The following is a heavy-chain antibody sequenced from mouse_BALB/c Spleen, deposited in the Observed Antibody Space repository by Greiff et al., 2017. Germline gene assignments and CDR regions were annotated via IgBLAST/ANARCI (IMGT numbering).Heavy chain of an antibody. Sequence: EVQVVESGGGLVKPGGSLKLSCAASGFAFSSYDMSWVRQTPEKRLEWVAYISSGGGSTYYPDTVKGRFTISRDNAKNTLYLQMSSLKSEDTAMYYCARRKMGYFDVWGAGTTVTVSS. J-gene: IGHJ1*01. D-gene: IGHD2-3*01. CDR2: ISSGGGST. V-gene: IGHV5-12-1*01. CDR3: ARRKMGYFDV. CDR1: GFAFSSYD.